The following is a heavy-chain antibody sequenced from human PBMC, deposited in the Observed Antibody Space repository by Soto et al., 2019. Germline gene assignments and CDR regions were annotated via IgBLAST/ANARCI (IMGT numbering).Heavy chain of an antibody. CDR1: GDSVSRNIAA. CDR3: ARCIAAASPSTHYYYGMDV. Sequence: PSPTLSLTCAISGDSVSRNIAAWNWIRQSPSRGLEWLGRTYYRSKWYNDYAVSVKSRITINPDTSKNQFSLQLNSVTPEDTAVYYCARCIAAASPSTHYYYGMDVWGQGTTVTVSS. CDR2: TYYRSKWYN. D-gene: IGHD6-13*01. J-gene: IGHJ6*02. V-gene: IGHV6-1*01.